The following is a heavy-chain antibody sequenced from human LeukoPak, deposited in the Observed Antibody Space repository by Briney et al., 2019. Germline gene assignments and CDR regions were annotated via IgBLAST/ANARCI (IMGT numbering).Heavy chain of an antibody. J-gene: IGHJ4*02. CDR2: ISAYNGNT. CDR1: GYTFTSYG. V-gene: IGHV1-18*01. Sequence: ASVKVSCKASGYTFTSYGISWVRQAPGQGLEWMGWISAYNGNTNYAQKLQVRVTMTTDTSTSTAYMELRSLRSDDTAVYYCARAGGDNCLEGDDYWGQGTLVTVSS. CDR3: ARAGGDNCLEGDDY. D-gene: IGHD1-1*01.